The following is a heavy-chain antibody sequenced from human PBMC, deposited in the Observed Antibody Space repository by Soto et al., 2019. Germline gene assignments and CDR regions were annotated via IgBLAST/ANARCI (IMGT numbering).Heavy chain of an antibody. J-gene: IGHJ4*02. D-gene: IGHD2-8*01. V-gene: IGHV4-31*03. CDR2: INYSGST. Sequence: QVQLQESGPGLVKPSQTLSLTCTVSGGSISSGGSYWSWIRQHPGKGLEWIAVINYSGSTYYNPSLKSRVTISVDTSKNQFSLKLSSVTAADTAVYYCARGMDKSKLGYWGQGTLVTVSS. CDR3: ARGMDKSKLGY. CDR1: GGSISSGGSY.